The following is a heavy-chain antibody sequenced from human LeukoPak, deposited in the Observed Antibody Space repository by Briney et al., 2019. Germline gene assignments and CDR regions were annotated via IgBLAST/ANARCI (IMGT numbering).Heavy chain of an antibody. CDR3: ARRAGAYSHPYDY. CDR2: SRSKTNRYTT. Sequence: GGSLRLSCAASGFTFSDHYLDWVRQAPGKGLEWVGRSRSKTNRYTTQYAASVKGRFTISRDDSKNSLYLQMNSLRAEDTAVYYCARRAGAYSHPYDYWGQGTLVTVSS. V-gene: IGHV3-72*01. D-gene: IGHD4/OR15-4a*01. CDR1: GFTFSDHY. J-gene: IGHJ4*02.